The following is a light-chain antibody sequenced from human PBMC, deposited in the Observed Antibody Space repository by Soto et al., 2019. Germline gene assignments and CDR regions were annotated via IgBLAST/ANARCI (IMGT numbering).Light chain of an antibody. CDR3: SSFTTSNTVV. Sequence: QSALTQPASLSGSPGQSITISCTGTSSDVGAYDYVSWYQQHPVKAPKLMIYDVSTRPSGVSNRFSGSKSGNTASLTISGLQAEDEAGYYCSSFTTSNTVVFGGGTKLTVL. CDR1: SSDVGAYDY. V-gene: IGLV2-14*03. CDR2: DVS. J-gene: IGLJ3*02.